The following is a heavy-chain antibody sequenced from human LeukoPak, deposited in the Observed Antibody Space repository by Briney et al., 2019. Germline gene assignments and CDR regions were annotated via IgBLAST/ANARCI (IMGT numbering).Heavy chain of an antibody. J-gene: IGHJ3*02. CDR3: ATGYGGNPRGGAFDI. CDR2: FDPEDGET. D-gene: IGHD4-23*01. Sequence: ASVKVSCKVSGYTLTELSMHWVRQAPGKGLEWMGGFDPEDGETIYAQKFQGRVTMTEDTSTDTAYMELSSLRSEDTAVYYCATGYGGNPRGGAFDIWGQGTMVTISS. V-gene: IGHV1-24*01. CDR1: GYTLTELS.